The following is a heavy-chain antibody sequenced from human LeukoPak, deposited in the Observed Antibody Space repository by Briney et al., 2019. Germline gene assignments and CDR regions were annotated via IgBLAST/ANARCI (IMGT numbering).Heavy chain of an antibody. D-gene: IGHD5-24*01. CDR1: GGSISSSSYY. V-gene: IGHV4-39*01. CDR3: ARSGPTYRWLPEGYYFDY. CDR2: IYYSGST. Sequence: SETLSLTCTVSGGSISSSSYYWGWIRQLPGKGLEWIGSIYYSGSTYYNPSLKSRVTISVDTSKNQFSLKLSSVTAADTAVHYCARSGPTYRWLPEGYYFDYWGQGTLVTVSS. J-gene: IGHJ4*02.